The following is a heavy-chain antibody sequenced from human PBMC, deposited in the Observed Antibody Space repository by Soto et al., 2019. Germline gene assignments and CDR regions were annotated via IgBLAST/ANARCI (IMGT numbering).Heavy chain of an antibody. D-gene: IGHD3-10*01. Sequence: QVQLVQSGAEVKKPGASVKVSCKASGYTFTSYGISWVRQAPGQGLEWMGWISAYNGNTNYAQKLQGRVTMTTDTSTSTAYMEPRSLRSDDTAVYYCARTDYYGSGSHSGYFDYWGQGTLVTVSS. V-gene: IGHV1-18*01. CDR3: ARTDYYGSGSHSGYFDY. CDR2: ISAYNGNT. J-gene: IGHJ4*02. CDR1: GYTFTSYG.